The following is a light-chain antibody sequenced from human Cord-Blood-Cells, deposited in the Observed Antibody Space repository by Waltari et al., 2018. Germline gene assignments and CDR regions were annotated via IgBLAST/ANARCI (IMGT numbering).Light chain of an antibody. CDR1: QSVSSSY. V-gene: IGKV3-20*01. CDR3: QQYGSSPLYT. CDR2: GAS. J-gene: IGKJ2*01. Sequence: EIVLTQYPGTLSLSPRERATLSCRASQSVSSSYLAWYQQKPGQAPRLLIYGASSRATGIPDRFSGSGSGTDFTLTISRLEPEDFAVYYCQQYGSSPLYTFGQGTKLEIK.